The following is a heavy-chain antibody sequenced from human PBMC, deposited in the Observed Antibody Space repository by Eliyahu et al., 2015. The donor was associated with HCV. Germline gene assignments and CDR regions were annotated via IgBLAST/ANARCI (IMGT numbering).Heavy chain of an antibody. CDR3: AKDRWPSITIFGVVPNWFDP. CDR2: ISGSGGST. D-gene: IGHD3-3*01. V-gene: IGHV3-23*01. Sequence: EVQLLESGGGLVQPGGSLRLSCAASGFTFSSYAMSWVRQAPGKGLEWVSAISGSGGSTYYADSVKGRFTISRDNSKNTLYLQMNSLRAEDTAVYYCAKDRWPSITIFGVVPNWFDPWGQGTLVTVSS. CDR1: GFTFSSYA. J-gene: IGHJ5*02.